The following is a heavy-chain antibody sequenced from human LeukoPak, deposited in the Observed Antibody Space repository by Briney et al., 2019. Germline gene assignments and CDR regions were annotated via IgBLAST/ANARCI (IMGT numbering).Heavy chain of an antibody. J-gene: IGHJ4*02. CDR3: ARVSGVVGSSGYLPYYFDY. Sequence: SETLSLTCAVYGGSFSGYYCSWIRQPPGKGLEWIGEINHSGSTNYNPSLKSRVTISVDTSKNQFSLKLSSVTAADTAVYYRARVSGVVGSSGYLPYYFDYWGQGTLVTVSS. D-gene: IGHD3-22*01. CDR1: GGSFSGYY. V-gene: IGHV4-34*01. CDR2: INHSGST.